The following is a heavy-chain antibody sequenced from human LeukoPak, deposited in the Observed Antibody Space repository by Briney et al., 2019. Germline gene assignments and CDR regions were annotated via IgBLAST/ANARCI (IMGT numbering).Heavy chain of an antibody. Sequence: PSGTLALTCAVSGASVSDYYWSWIRQPAGKGLEWIGRMYIRRSTDYNPSLKGRVTMSLDTSKNQFSLILRSVTVADTAVYYCARSGHDYFDYWGQGTLVAVSS. CDR3: ARSGHDYFDY. CDR1: GASVSDYY. V-gene: IGHV4-4*07. J-gene: IGHJ4*02. CDR2: MYIRRST. D-gene: IGHD5-12*01.